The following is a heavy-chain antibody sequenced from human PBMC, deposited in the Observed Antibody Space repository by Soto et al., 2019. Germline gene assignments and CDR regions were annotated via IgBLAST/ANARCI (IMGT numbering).Heavy chain of an antibody. CDR1: GPSISSGDYY. J-gene: IGHJ4*02. V-gene: IGHV4-30-4*01. CDR2: IYYSGST. CDR3: ARASYDSSTYYLDY. D-gene: IGHD3-22*01. Sequence: QVQLQESGPGLVKPSQTLSPTCTVSGPSISSGDYYWTWIRQPPGKGLEWIGSIYYSGSTYYNPSLKSRVTISVDTSNNQFSLKLSSVTAADTAVYYCARASYDSSTYYLDYWGQGTLVTVSS.